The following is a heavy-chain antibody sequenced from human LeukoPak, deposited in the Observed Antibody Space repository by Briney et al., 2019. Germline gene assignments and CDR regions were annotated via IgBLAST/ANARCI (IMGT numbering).Heavy chain of an antibody. V-gene: IGHV6-1*01. CDR3: ARGGAGGRAFDI. J-gene: IGHJ3*02. Sequence: TLSLTFAISGDSASSNSAAWNWIRQSPSRGLEWLGRTYYRSKWNNDYAVSVKSRLTINPDTSKNQFSLQLNSVTPEDTAVYYCARGGAGGRAFDIWGQGTMVTVSS. CDR2: TYYRSKWNN. CDR1: GDSASSNSAA. D-gene: IGHD2-15*01.